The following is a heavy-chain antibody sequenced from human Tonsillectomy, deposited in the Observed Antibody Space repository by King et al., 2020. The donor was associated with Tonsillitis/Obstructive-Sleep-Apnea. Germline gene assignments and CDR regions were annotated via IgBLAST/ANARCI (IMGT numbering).Heavy chain of an antibody. Sequence: VQLVESGGGAVKPGGSLRLSCAASGYTFSDYYMSWIRQAPGKGLEWVSYISSSGSTIYYADSVKGRFTISRDNTKNSLNLQMNSLRAEDTAVYYCARGVDSSGWDWDFDLWGRGTLVTVSS. J-gene: IGHJ2*01. V-gene: IGHV3-11*01. CDR1: GYTFSDYY. CDR2: ISSSGSTI. CDR3: ARGVDSSGWDWDFDL. D-gene: IGHD6-19*01.